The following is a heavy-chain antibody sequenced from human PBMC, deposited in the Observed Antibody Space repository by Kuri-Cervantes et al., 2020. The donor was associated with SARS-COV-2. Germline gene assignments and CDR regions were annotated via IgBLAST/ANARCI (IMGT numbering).Heavy chain of an antibody. Sequence: GGSLRLSCAASGFTVSSNYMSWVRQAAGKGLEWVSVIYSGGSTYYADSVKGRFTISRDNSKNTLYLQMNSLRAEDTAVYYCARDLGTIQGRDYWGQGTLVTVSS. J-gene: IGHJ4*02. D-gene: IGHD1-1*01. V-gene: IGHV3-66*02. CDR3: ARDLGTIQGRDY. CDR1: GFTVSSNY. CDR2: IYSGGST.